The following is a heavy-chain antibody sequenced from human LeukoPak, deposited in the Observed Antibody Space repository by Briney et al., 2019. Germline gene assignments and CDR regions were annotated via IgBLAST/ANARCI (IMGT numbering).Heavy chain of an antibody. CDR3: ARDMGGEYSGYDNLGDWFDP. CDR2: IYYSGST. D-gene: IGHD5-12*01. V-gene: IGHV4-39*07. CDR1: GGSISSSSYY. J-gene: IGHJ5*02. Sequence: SETLSLTCTVSGGSISSSSYYWGWIRQPPGKGLAWIGSIYYSGSTYYNPSLKSRVTISVDTSKNQFSLKLSSVTAADTAVYYCARDMGGEYSGYDNLGDWFDPWGQGTLVSVSS.